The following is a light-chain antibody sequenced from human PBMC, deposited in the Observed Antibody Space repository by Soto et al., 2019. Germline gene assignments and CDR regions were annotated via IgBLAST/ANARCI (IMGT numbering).Light chain of an antibody. Sequence: QSVLTQPASVSGSPGQSITMSCTGTTSDVGSYSLLSWYQQHPGKAPKLMIYEDSKRPSGVSNRFSGSKSGNTASLTISGLQADDDADYYCYSYAGSSIYVFGTGTKVTVL. CDR1: TSDVGSYSL. V-gene: IGLV2-23*01. CDR3: YSYAGSSIYV. J-gene: IGLJ1*01. CDR2: EDS.